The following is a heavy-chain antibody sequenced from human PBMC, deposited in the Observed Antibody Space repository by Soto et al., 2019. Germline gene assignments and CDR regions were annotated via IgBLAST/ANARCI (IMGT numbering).Heavy chain of an antibody. CDR1: GGTFSSYA. V-gene: IGHV1-69*13. Sequence: VASVKVSCKASGGTFSSYAISWVRQAPGQGLEWMGGIIPIFGTANYAQKFQGRVTITADESTSTAYMELSSLRSEDTAVYYCARGGGGYSSSWSYYYYGMDVWGQGTTVTVSS. D-gene: IGHD6-13*01. CDR2: IIPIFGTA. CDR3: ARGGGGYSSSWSYYYYGMDV. J-gene: IGHJ6*02.